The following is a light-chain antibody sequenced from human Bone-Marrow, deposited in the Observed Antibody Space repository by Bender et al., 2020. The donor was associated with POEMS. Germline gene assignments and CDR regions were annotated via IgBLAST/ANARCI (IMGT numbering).Light chain of an antibody. CDR1: DLGDKE. J-gene: IGLJ1*01. Sequence: SSELTQPPSVSVSPGQTATISCSGDDLGDKEIFWYQHKPGRSPILLIYEDFRRPSEIPARFSGSSSGDTATLTISGTLPLDEAAYYCQVWDGSSAVFGPGTEVTVL. CDR3: QVWDGSSAV. CDR2: EDF. V-gene: IGLV3-1*01.